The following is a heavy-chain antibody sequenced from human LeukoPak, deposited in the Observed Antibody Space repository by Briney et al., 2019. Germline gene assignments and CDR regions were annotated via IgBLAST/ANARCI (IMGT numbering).Heavy chain of an antibody. Sequence: PGRSLRLSCAASGFTFSSYGMHWVRQAPGKGLEWVAVIWYDGSNKYYADSVKGRFTISRDNSKNTLYLQMNSLRAEDTAVYYCARGRITYYDYVWGSYRFIGGLDYWGQGTLVTVSS. CDR2: IWYDGSNK. D-gene: IGHD3-16*02. J-gene: IGHJ4*02. CDR1: GFTFSSYG. V-gene: IGHV3-33*01. CDR3: ARGRITYYDYVWGSYRFIGGLDY.